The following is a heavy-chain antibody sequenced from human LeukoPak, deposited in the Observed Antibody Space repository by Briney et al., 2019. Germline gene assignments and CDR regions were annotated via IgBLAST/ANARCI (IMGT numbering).Heavy chain of an antibody. D-gene: IGHD2-2*01. Sequence: PSETLSLTCIVSGGSISSYYWNWIRQSAGKGLEWIGRTYIGGSTSYNPSLKSRVTMSVDTSKIQFSLNLTSVTAADTAMYYCARGPRMVAMNGYAFDIWGPGTTVIVSS. CDR2: TYIGGST. V-gene: IGHV4-4*07. J-gene: IGHJ3*02. CDR3: ARGPRMVAMNGYAFDI. CDR1: GGSISSYY.